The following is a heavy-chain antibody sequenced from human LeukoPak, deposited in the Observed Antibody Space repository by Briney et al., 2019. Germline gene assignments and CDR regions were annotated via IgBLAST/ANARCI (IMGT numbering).Heavy chain of an antibody. D-gene: IGHD2-2*01. CDR3: AREYCSSTSCPIFDY. CDR1: GFTFSSYA. V-gene: IGHV3-30*04. CDR2: ISYDGSNK. J-gene: IGHJ4*02. Sequence: GGSLRLSCAASGFTFSSYAMHWVRQAPGKGLEWVAVISYDGSNKYYAGSVRGRFTISRDNSKNTLYLQMNSLRAEDTAVYYCAREYCSSTSCPIFDYWGQGTLVTVSS.